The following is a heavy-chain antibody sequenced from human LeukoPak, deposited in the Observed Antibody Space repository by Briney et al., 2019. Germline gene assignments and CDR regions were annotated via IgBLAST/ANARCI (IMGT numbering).Heavy chain of an antibody. V-gene: IGHV3-30*02. CDR1: GFTFSSYG. CDR3: AKDVWDYYDSSGYYV. CDR2: IRYDGSNK. Sequence: PGGSLRLSCAASGFTFSSYGMHWVRQAPGKGLEWVAFIRYDGSNKYYADSVKGRFTISRDNSKNTLYLQMNSLRAEDTAVYYCAKDVWDYYDSSGYYVWGQGTLVTVSS. J-gene: IGHJ4*02. D-gene: IGHD3-22*01.